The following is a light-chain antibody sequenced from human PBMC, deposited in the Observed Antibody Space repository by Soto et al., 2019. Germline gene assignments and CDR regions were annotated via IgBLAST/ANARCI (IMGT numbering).Light chain of an antibody. V-gene: IGKV1-33*01. CDR2: DAS. J-gene: IGKJ2*02. Sequence: DIPMTQSPSSLSASVGDRVTITCQASQDINKYLNWYQQKPGKAPKLLIYDASNLETGFPSRFSGSGSGTDFTFTISSLQAEDLAPYYCQQYDILHRTFGQGTKLEIK. CDR1: QDINKY. CDR3: QQYDILHRT.